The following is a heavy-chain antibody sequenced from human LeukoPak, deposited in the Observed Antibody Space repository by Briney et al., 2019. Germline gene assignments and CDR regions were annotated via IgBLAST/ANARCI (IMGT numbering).Heavy chain of an antibody. CDR3: ARDSAGNDY. D-gene: IGHD6-13*01. V-gene: IGHV3-7*01. CDR2: IKQDGSEQ. CDR1: GFTFSTYW. Sequence: PGGSLRLSCAASGFTFSTYWLSWVRQAPGKGLELVANIKQDGSEQSYVASVEGRFTISRDNAKNSLYLQMNSLRAEDTAMYYCARDSAGNDYWGQGTLVTVSS. J-gene: IGHJ4*02.